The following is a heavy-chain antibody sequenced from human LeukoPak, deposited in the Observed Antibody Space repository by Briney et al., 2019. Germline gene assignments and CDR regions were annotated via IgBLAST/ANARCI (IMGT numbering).Heavy chain of an antibody. J-gene: IGHJ6*03. CDR1: GFTFSTYT. V-gene: IGHV3-48*01. CDR2: IGTSSSTI. CDR3: ARFAAGGSYYYYMDV. D-gene: IGHD6-25*01. Sequence: GGSLRLSCAASGFTFSTYTMNWVRQPPGRGLEWVSNIGTSSSTIYYADSVKGRFTISRDNAKNSLYLQMNSLRADDTAVYYCARFAAGGSYYYYMDVWGKGTTVTVSS.